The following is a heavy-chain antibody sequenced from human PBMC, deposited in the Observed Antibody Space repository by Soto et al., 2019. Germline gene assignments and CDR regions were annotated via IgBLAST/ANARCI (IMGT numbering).Heavy chain of an antibody. CDR3: ARAKRYYYYGMDV. CDR2: IIPILGIA. Sequence: QVQLVQSGAEVKKPGSSVKVSCKASGGTFSSYTISWVRQAPGQGLEWMGRIIPILGIANYAQKFQGRVTXTXDXXTSTAYMELSSLRSEDTAVYYCARAKRYYYYGMDVWGQGTTVTVSS. J-gene: IGHJ6*02. CDR1: GGTFSSYT. V-gene: IGHV1-69*02.